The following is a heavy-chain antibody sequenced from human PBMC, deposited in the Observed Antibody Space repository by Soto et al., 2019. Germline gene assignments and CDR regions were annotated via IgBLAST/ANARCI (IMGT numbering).Heavy chain of an antibody. V-gene: IGHV1-2*04. D-gene: IGHD3-22*01. J-gene: IGHJ4*02. CDR3: AKGGHYDSPHYADS. CDR2: INPNTGGT. Sequence: QVHLVQSGTEVRQPGASVRVSCKASGYTFTDYYLHWVRQAPGQGPEWMGWINPNTGGTDYAQKFRDWVTMTTDTSINTAYMDLSRLKSYDTAVYYCAKGGHYDSPHYADSWGQGTLVTVSS. CDR1: GYTFTDYY.